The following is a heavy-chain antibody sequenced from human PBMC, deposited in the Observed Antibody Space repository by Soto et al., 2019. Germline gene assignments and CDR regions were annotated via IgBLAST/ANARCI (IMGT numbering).Heavy chain of an antibody. CDR2: ISAYKGNT. V-gene: IGHV1-18*01. Sequence: QVQLVQSGAEVKKPGASVKVSCKASGYTFTSYGISWVRQAPGQGLEWMGGISAYKGNTNYAQKLQGRVTMTTGASTSTTYMELRSLRSDDTAVYSCASDLPYYDILTGYYSTSLGGHFDYWGQGTLVTVSS. J-gene: IGHJ4*02. D-gene: IGHD3-9*01. CDR3: ASDLPYYDILTGYYSTSLGGHFDY. CDR1: GYTFTSYG.